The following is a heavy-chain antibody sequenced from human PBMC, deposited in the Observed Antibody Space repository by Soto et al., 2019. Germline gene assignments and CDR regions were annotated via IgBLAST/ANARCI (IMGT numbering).Heavy chain of an antibody. Sequence: PSETLSLTCTVSGDSITSYYWSWIRQPPGKGLEWIGDVSYSGRTKYNPSLESRVTMSPDTSKNQFSLQLNFVTAADTAIYYCARARYHYDSSGPYYFDYWGQGSLVTVSS. V-gene: IGHV4-59*01. CDR3: ARARYHYDSSGPYYFDY. D-gene: IGHD3-22*01. CDR2: VSYSGRT. CDR1: GDSITSYY. J-gene: IGHJ4*02.